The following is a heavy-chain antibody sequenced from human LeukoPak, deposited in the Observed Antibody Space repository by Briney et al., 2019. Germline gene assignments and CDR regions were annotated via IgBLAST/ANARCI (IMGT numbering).Heavy chain of an antibody. CDR3: ARGGPIYCSGDSCYPGDY. J-gene: IGHJ4*02. CDR1: GFIFSRYT. CDR2: IWSDSAEI. D-gene: IGHD2-15*01. V-gene: IGHV3-21*01. Sequence: GGSLRLSCAASGFIFSRYTINWVRQAPGKGLEWVSSIWSDSAEIHYADSVKGRFTISRDNARNTLYLQMNSLRAEDTAVYYCARGGPIYCSGDSCYPGDYWGQGTLVTVSS.